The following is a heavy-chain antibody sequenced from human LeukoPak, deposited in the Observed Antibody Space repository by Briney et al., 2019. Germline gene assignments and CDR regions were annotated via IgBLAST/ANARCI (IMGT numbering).Heavy chain of an antibody. D-gene: IGHD6-19*01. CDR3: ARDTVAGPLGAFDI. Sequence: PSETLSLTCTVSGGSISSYYWSWIRQPPGKGLEWIGYIYYSGSTNYNPSLKSRVTISVDTSKNQFSLKLSSVTAADTAVYYCARDTVAGPLGAFDIWGQGTMVTVSS. V-gene: IGHV4-59*01. CDR2: IYYSGST. J-gene: IGHJ3*02. CDR1: GGSISSYY.